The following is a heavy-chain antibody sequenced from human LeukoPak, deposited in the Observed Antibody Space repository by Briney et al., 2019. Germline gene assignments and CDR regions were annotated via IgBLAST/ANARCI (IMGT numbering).Heavy chain of an antibody. Sequence: ASVKVSCKASGGTFSSYAISWVRQAPGQGLEWMGGIIPIFGTANYAQKFQGRVTITADESTSTAYMELSSLRSDDTAVYYCAKNYYDSSGYSDYWGQGTLVTVSS. V-gene: IGHV1-69*13. D-gene: IGHD3-22*01. CDR1: GGTFSSYA. J-gene: IGHJ4*02. CDR2: IIPIFGTA. CDR3: AKNYYDSSGYSDY.